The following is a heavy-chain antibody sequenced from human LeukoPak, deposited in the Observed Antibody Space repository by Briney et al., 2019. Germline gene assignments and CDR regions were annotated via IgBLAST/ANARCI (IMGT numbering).Heavy chain of an antibody. CDR1: GGSISSYY. CDR2: INHSGST. D-gene: IGHD1-14*01. J-gene: IGHJ5*02. Sequence: PSETLSLTCTVSGGSISSYYWSWIRQPPGKGLEWIGEINHSGSTNYNPSLKSRVTISVDTSKNQFSLKLSSVTAADTAVYYCARGSPLGRNWFDPWGQGTLVTVSS. CDR3: ARGSPLGRNWFDP. V-gene: IGHV4-34*01.